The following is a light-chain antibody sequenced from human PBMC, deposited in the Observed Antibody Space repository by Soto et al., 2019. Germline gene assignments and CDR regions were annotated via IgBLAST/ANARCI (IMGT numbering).Light chain of an antibody. V-gene: IGLV2-14*01. CDR1: SSDVGSYKY. CDR2: DVS. Sequence: QSALTQPASVSGSPGQSITISCTGTSSDVGSYKYVSWYQQHPGKAPKLMIYDVSNRPSGVSNRFSGSKSGNTASLTISGLQAEDEADYFCSSYASSSTLVVFGGGTKLTVL. J-gene: IGLJ2*01. CDR3: SSYASSSTLVV.